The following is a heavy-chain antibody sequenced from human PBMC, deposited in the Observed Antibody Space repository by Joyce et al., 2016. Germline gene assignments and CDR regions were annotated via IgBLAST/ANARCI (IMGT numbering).Heavy chain of an antibody. J-gene: IGHJ4*02. D-gene: IGHD5-24*01. V-gene: IGHV3-48*02. CDR2: IRASSGTI. Sequence: EVQLVESGGGLVQPGGSLRLSCAASGLSFNTYSINWVRQAPGKGLEWLSYIRASSGTIYYADSVKGRFTISRDNAKNSVYLQMNSLRDEDTAVYYCARVGRTGYTCDYWGQGTLVTVSS. CDR1: GLSFNTYS. CDR3: ARVGRTGYTCDY.